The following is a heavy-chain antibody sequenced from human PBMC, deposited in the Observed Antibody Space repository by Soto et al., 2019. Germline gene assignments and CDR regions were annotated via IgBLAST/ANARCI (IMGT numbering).Heavy chain of an antibody. Sequence: TSETLSLTCTVSGGSISSYYWSWIRQPPGKGLEWIGYIYHNGGTNYRSSLKSRVTVSVDTSKNQFSLKLSSVTAADTAVYYCARHEKGYGDYDYWGQGTLVTVSS. J-gene: IGHJ4*02. CDR3: ARHEKGYGDYDY. CDR2: IYHNGGT. V-gene: IGHV4-59*08. CDR1: GGSISSYY. D-gene: IGHD4-17*01.